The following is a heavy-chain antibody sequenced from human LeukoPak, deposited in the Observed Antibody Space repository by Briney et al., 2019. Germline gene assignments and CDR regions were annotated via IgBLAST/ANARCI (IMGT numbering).Heavy chain of an antibody. Sequence: GGSLRLSCAASGFTFSSYGMHWVRQAPGKGLERVTFIRYDGSNKYYTDSVKARFTISRDNSKNTLYLQMNSLRAEDTAVYYCAKAAHYDFWSGYDYWGQGTVVTVSS. CDR1: GFTFSSYG. J-gene: IGHJ4*02. D-gene: IGHD3-3*01. CDR2: IRYDGSNK. V-gene: IGHV3-30*02. CDR3: AKAAHYDFWSGYDY.